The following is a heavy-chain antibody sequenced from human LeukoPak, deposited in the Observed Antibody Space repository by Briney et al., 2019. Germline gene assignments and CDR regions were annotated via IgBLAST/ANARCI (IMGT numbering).Heavy chain of an antibody. CDR1: GGSFSDFS. CDR3: AKGRRFLSLTLVRGGPDY. D-gene: IGHD3-10*01. J-gene: IGHJ4*02. CDR2: ISHSGRT. Sequence: SETLSLTCTISGGSFSDFSWSWIRQPPGKGLEWVGEISHSGRTNYNPSLKSRVTISADTSKNQFSLRLSSVTAAGTAVYYCAKGRRFLSLTLVRGGPDYWGQGTLVTVSS. V-gene: IGHV4-34*01.